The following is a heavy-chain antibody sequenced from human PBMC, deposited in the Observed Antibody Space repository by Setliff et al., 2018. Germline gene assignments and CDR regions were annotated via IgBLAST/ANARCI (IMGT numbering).Heavy chain of an antibody. Sequence: PSETLSLTCNVSGVSISSYYWSWIRQPPGKGLESIGYIQKSGGTNYNPALKSRVTISVDTSKKQFSLMLTSVTAADTAVYYCARYIPSAGCFDPWGQGALVTVSS. CDR2: IQKSGGT. J-gene: IGHJ5*02. D-gene: IGHD2-21*01. CDR1: GVSISSYY. CDR3: ARYIPSAGCFDP. V-gene: IGHV4-59*08.